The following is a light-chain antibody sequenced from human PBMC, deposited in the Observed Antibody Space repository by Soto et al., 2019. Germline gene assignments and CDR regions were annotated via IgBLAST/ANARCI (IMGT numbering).Light chain of an antibody. CDR2: LGS. CDR3: MQALRTQWT. Sequence: DIVMTQSPLSLPVTPGEPASISCRSFQSLLHNNGYNYLDWYLQKPGQSPQLLIYLGSNRASGVPGRFSGSGSGTDFTLTISRVEAEDVGVYYCMQALRTQWTFGQGTKVEIK. V-gene: IGKV2-28*01. J-gene: IGKJ1*01. CDR1: QSLLHNNGYNY.